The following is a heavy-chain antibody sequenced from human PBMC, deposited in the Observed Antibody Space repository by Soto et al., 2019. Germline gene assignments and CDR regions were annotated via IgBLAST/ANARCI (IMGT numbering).Heavy chain of an antibody. CDR3: ARESVGWFDP. D-gene: IGHD1-26*01. Sequence: QVQLVQSGAEVKRPGASVNVSCKASGYAFTSCDINWVRQATGQGLEWMGWMNPNSGNTGYAQKFQGRVTMTSNTSISTAYMELSSLRSEDTAVYYCARESVGWFDPWGQGTLVTVSS. CDR2: MNPNSGNT. CDR1: GYAFTSCD. J-gene: IGHJ5*02. V-gene: IGHV1-8*01.